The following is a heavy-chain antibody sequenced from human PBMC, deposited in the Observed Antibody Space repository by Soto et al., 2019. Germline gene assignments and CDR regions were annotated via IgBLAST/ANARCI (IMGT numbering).Heavy chain of an antibody. CDR2: IYHSGST. CDR1: GGSISSSNW. CDR3: AREKYDFWSGYYTGVLDY. V-gene: IGHV4-4*02. J-gene: IGHJ4*02. Sequence: SETLSLTCAVSGGSISSSNWWSWVRQPPGKGLEWIGEIYHSGSTNYNPSLKSRATISVDKSKNQFSLKLSSVTAADTAVYYCAREKYDFWSGYYTGVLDYWGQGTLVTVSS. D-gene: IGHD3-3*01.